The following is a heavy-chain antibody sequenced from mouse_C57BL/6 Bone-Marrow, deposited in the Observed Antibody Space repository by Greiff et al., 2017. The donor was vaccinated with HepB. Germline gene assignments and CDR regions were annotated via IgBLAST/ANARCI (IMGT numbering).Heavy chain of an antibody. CDR2: IWSGGST. CDR3: AINFPYGKGPAY. V-gene: IGHV2-2*01. J-gene: IGHJ3*01. Sequence: QVQLQQSGPGLVQPSQSLSITCTVSGFSLTSYGVHWVRQSPGKGLEWLGVIWSGGSTDYNAAFISRLSISKDNSKSQVFFKMNSMQADDTAIYYCAINFPYGKGPAYWGQGTLVTVSA. D-gene: IGHD2-1*01. CDR1: GFSLTSYG.